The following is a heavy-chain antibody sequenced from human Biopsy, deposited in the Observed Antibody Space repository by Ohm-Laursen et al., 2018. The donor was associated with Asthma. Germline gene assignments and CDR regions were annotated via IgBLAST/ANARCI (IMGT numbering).Heavy chain of an antibody. Sequence: GSLRLSCAASGFTFSTYSMNWVRQAPGKGLEWVSSISSTSTYIYYADSVKGRFTISRDNGKNSLFLQMSSLRAEDTAVYYCARDSGGDWSCSDRRCDYYYTYAMDVWGQGTTVTVSS. CDR3: ARDSGGDWSCSDRRCDYYYTYAMDV. CDR2: ISSTSTYI. J-gene: IGHJ6*02. CDR1: GFTFSTYS. V-gene: IGHV3-21*01. D-gene: IGHD2-15*01.